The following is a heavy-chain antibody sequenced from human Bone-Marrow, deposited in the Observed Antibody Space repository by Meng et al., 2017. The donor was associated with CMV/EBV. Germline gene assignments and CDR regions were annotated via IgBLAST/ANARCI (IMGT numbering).Heavy chain of an antibody. CDR1: GFTFSDYY. Sequence: GGSLRLSCAASGFTFSDYYMNWVRQAPGKGLEWVSSISSSSTIYYADSVKGRFTISRDNSKNTLYLQMNSLRAEDTAVYYCARDMNCSSTSCYSTNYYYYYGMDVWGQGTTVTVSS. V-gene: IGHV3-69-1*01. D-gene: IGHD2-2*01. J-gene: IGHJ6*02. CDR2: ISSSSTI. CDR3: ARDMNCSSTSCYSTNYYYYYGMDV.